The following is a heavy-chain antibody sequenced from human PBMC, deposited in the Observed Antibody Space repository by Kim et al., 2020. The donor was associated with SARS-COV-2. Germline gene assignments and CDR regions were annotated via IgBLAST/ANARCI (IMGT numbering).Heavy chain of an antibody. D-gene: IGHD3-10*01. CDR2: ISYDGRNK. Sequence: GASLRLSCAASGLSFDSSAMNWVRQAPGKGLEWVAVISYDGRNKEYADSVQGRFTISRDNSKSTLSLQMNSLRVEDTAVYYCARGNYYESVSLSDYYNGMDVWGQGTTVTVSS. V-gene: IGHV3-30-3*01. CDR1: GLSFDSSA. CDR3: ARGNYYESVSLSDYYNGMDV. J-gene: IGHJ6*02.